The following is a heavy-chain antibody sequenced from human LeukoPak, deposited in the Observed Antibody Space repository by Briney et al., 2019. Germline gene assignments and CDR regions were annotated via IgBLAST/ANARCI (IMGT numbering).Heavy chain of an antibody. CDR2: ISHDGSDE. Sequence: GGSLRLSCAASGFTFRSYGMHWVRQAPGKGLEWVAVISHDGSDEYYADFVKGRFTISRDNSKNTLYPQMNSLRAEDTAVYYCAKVNYYDSSGYLDYWGQGTLVTVAS. V-gene: IGHV3-30*18. D-gene: IGHD3-22*01. J-gene: IGHJ4*02. CDR1: GFTFRSYG. CDR3: AKVNYYDSSGYLDY.